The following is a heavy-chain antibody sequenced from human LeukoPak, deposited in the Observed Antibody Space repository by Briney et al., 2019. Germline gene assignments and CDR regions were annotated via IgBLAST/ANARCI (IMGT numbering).Heavy chain of an antibody. CDR3: ARTRTLPVAGGFDA. CDR2: ISPDGMTT. Sequence: RSLRLSSAASGFTFSSFWIHCVRQDPGTELGGFSRISPDGMTTIHADSVKSRLTVSRHNASNTLYLQMNSLRAEDTAVYYCARTRTLPVAGGFDAWGEGTLVTVSS. CDR1: GFTFSSFW. J-gene: IGHJ5*02. D-gene: IGHD6-13*01. V-gene: IGHV3-74*01.